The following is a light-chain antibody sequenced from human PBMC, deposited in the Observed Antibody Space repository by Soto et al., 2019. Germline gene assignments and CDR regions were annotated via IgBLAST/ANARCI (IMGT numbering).Light chain of an antibody. CDR1: SSDVGGYNY. J-gene: IGLJ1*01. Sequence: QSALTQPASVSGSPGQSITISCTGTSSDVGGYNYVSWYQQHPGKAPKLMIYDVSNRPSGVSNRFSGSTSGNTASLTISGLQVEDKADYYCSSYASNSTLYVYGTGAKATVL. CDR2: DVS. V-gene: IGLV2-14*01. CDR3: SSYASNSTLYV.